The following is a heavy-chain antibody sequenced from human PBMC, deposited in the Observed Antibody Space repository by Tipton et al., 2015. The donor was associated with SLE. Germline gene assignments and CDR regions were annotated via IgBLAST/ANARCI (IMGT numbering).Heavy chain of an antibody. D-gene: IGHD1-26*01. V-gene: IGHV4-34*09. CDR2: INHSGST. Sequence: LRLSCAVYGGSFSGYYWSWIRQTPGKGLEWIGEINHSGSTNYNPSLKSRVTISVDTSKNQFSLKLSSVTAADTAVYYCARGGIVGAAGFDYWGQGTLVTVSS. J-gene: IGHJ4*02. CDR1: GGSFSGYY. CDR3: ARGGIVGAAGFDY.